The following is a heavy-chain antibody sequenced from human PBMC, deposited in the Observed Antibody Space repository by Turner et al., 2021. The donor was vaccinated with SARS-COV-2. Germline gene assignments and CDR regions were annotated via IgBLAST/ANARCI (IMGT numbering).Heavy chain of an antibody. V-gene: IGHV1-69-2*01. J-gene: IGHJ4*02. CDR2: VNPEDGEI. CDR1: GYTFTDYY. D-gene: IGHD4-17*01. Sequence: EVQLVQSGAEVKKPGATVKISCKISGYTFTDYYIHWVQHAPGKGLEWMGVVNPEDGEIIHAEKFQGRVTIRADTSTDTAYMDLSSLRFEDTAVYYCARCTSYGDYGNYSDYWGQGTLVTVSS. CDR3: ARCTSYGDYGNYSDY.